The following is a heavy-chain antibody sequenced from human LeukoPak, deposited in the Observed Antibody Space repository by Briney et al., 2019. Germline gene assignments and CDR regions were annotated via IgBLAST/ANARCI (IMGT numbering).Heavy chain of an antibody. D-gene: IGHD4/OR15-4a*01. Sequence: PGGSLRLSCVASEFTFSNYWIHWVRQAPGRGLVWVSRINSDGTSTICAGSVKGRFTISRDNAKNTLYLQMNSLRAEDTAVYYCARENGANRRALDVWGPGTRVTVSS. V-gene: IGHV3-74*01. J-gene: IGHJ3*01. CDR2: INSDGTST. CDR1: EFTFSNYW. CDR3: ARENGANRRALDV.